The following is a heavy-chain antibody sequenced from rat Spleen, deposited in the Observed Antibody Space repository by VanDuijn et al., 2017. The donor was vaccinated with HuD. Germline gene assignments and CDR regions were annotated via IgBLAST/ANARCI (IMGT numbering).Heavy chain of an antibody. D-gene: IGHD4-3*01. CDR3: AVAGYGY. J-gene: IGHJ2*01. CDR2: ISSEGANT. CDR1: GFTFSSYW. Sequence: EVQLVETGGGLVQPGSSLKLSCVASGFTFSSYWMYWVRQAPGKGLEWVSSISSEGANTYYSDSVKGRFTISRDNSVNTVYLQVNSLRSEDTATYYCAVAGYGYWGQGVMVTVSS. V-gene: IGHV5-58*01.